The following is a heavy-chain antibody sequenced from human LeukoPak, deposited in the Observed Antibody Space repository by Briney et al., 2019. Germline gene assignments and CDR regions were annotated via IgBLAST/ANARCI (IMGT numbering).Heavy chain of an antibody. CDR3: AREWVVIGYFDY. Sequence: PSETLSLTCTVSGDSISSYFWSWVRQPPGKGLEWIGYFYHSGNTNYNPSLKSRVTISVDTSKNQFSLKLSSVTAADTAVYYCAREWVVIGYFDYWGQGTLVTVSS. J-gene: IGHJ4*02. CDR1: GDSISSYF. D-gene: IGHD2-21*01. V-gene: IGHV4-59*12. CDR2: FYHSGNT.